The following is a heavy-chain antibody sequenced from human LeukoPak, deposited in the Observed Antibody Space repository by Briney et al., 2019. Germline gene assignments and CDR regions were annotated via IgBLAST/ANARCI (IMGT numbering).Heavy chain of an antibody. CDR1: GGSTSSGNYY. CDR2: ISSSGNT. Sequence: SETLSLTCTVSGGSTSSGNYYWGWIRQPPGKGLEWIGGISSSGNTYYNPSLRSRITISIDTSKNHFSLKLSSVTAADTAVYYCARLGAGPTYYDFWSGYSSFYFDYWGQGTLVTVSS. D-gene: IGHD3-3*01. J-gene: IGHJ4*02. CDR3: ARLGAGPTYYDFWSGYSSFYFDY. V-gene: IGHV4-39*02.